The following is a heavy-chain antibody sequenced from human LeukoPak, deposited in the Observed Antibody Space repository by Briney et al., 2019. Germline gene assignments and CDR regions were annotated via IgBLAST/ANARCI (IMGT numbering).Heavy chain of an antibody. Sequence: PSETLSLTCTVSGGSISSSSYYWGWIRQPPGKGLEWIGTIYYSGSTYHNPSLKSRVTISVDTSKNQFSLKLSSVTAADTAVYYCARDTILSGSPLDYWGQGTLVTVSS. D-gene: IGHD3-10*01. J-gene: IGHJ4*02. CDR2: IYYSGST. CDR1: GGSISSSSYY. V-gene: IGHV4-39*07. CDR3: ARDTILSGSPLDY.